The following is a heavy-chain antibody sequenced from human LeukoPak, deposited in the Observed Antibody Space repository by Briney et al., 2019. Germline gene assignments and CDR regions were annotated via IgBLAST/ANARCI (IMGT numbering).Heavy chain of an antibody. J-gene: IGHJ4*02. V-gene: IGHV4-59*01. Sequence: PSETLSLTCTVSGGSLSSYYWSWIRQPPGKGLEWIGYIYYSGTTNHNTSLKSRVTISVDTSKNQFSLKLSSVTAADTAVDYCARGVYIAAAQYGYWGQGTLVTVPS. CDR2: IYYSGTT. CDR3: ARGVYIAAAQYGY. D-gene: IGHD6-13*01. CDR1: GGSLSSYY.